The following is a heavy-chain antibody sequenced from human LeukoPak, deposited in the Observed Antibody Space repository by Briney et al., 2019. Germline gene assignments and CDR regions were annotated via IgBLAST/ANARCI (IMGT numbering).Heavy chain of an antibody. Sequence: GGSLILSCASSGFTFSDYWMHWVRQAPGKGLVWVSRINTDGSFTRYADSVQGRFTISRDTAKNTLFLQMNSLRAEDTAVYYCAREAKVGGALQYWGQGILVTVSS. V-gene: IGHV3-74*01. D-gene: IGHD1-26*01. CDR1: GFTFSDYW. J-gene: IGHJ4*02. CDR3: AREAKVGGALQY. CDR2: INTDGSFT.